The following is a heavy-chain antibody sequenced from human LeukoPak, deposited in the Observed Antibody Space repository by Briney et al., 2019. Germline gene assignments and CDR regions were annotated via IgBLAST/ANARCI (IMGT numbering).Heavy chain of an antibody. D-gene: IGHD1-26*01. CDR2: ISGSGGST. Sequence: GGSLRLSCAASGFTFRTYAMSWVRQAPGKGLEWVSVISGSGGSTYYADSVKGRFTISRDNAKNSLYLQMNSLRAEDTAVYYCARVGWAAGWFDPWGQGTLVTVSS. V-gene: IGHV3-23*01. CDR1: GFTFRTYA. CDR3: ARVGWAAGWFDP. J-gene: IGHJ5*02.